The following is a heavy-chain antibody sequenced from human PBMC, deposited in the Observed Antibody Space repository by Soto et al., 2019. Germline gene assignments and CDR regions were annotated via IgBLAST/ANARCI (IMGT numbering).Heavy chain of an antibody. CDR1: GGSFSGYY. D-gene: IGHD6-19*01. J-gene: IGHJ4*02. CDR3: ARDPYSSDWDAGDY. V-gene: IGHV4-34*01. CDR2: INHSGST. Sequence: SETLSLTCAVYGGSFSGYYWSWIRQPPGKGLEWIGEINHSGSTNYNPSLKSRVTISVDTSKNQFSLKLSSVTAADTAVYYCARDPYSSDWDAGDYWGQGTLVTVSS.